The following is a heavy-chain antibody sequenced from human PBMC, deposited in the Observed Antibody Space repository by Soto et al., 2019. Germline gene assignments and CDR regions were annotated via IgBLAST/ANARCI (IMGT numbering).Heavy chain of an antibody. Sequence: QVQLVQSGAEVKKPGASVKVSCKASGYTFTSYGISWVRQAPGQGLEWMGWISAYNGKTNYAQKLQGRVTMTIDTSTITAYMELRSLRSDDTAVYYGARACESRCYGMDVWGQGTTVTVSS. D-gene: IGHD2-8*01. J-gene: IGHJ6*02. CDR1: GYTFTSYG. CDR3: ARACESRCYGMDV. V-gene: IGHV1-18*01. CDR2: ISAYNGKT.